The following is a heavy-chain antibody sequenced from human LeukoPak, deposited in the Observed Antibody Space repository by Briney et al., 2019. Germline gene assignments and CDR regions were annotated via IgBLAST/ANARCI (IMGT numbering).Heavy chain of an antibody. CDR1: GFTFSACE. CDR2: ISRSGSTR. V-gene: IGHV3-48*03. J-gene: IGHJ3*02. CDR3: ARVATMVRVPLDALDI. Sequence: GGSLRLSCAASGFTFSACELTWVRQAPGKGLEWVSYISRSGSTRYYADSVKGRFTISRDNAKNSLYLQMNSLRAEDTAVYYCARVATMVRVPLDALDIWGQGSMVSVSS. D-gene: IGHD3-10*01.